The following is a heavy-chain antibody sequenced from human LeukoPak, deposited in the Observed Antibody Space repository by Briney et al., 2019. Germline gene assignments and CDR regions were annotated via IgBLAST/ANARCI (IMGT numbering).Heavy chain of an antibody. D-gene: IGHD3-3*01. J-gene: IGHJ3*02. CDR2: IKQDGSEK. V-gene: IGHV3-7*01. CDR1: GFTFGNYW. CDR3: ASPEWLPDSIDI. Sequence: PGGSLRLSCAASGFTFGNYWMTWVRQAPGKGLEWVANIKQDGSEKYYVDSVKGRFTISRDNAKNSLYLQMNSLRAEDTAVYYCASPEWLPDSIDIWGQGTMVTVSS.